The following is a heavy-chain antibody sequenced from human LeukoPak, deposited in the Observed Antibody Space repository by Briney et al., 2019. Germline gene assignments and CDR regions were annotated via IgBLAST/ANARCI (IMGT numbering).Heavy chain of an antibody. D-gene: IGHD2-2*01. J-gene: IGHJ3*02. CDR2: IYPDDSDI. V-gene: IGHV5-51*01. CDR3: ARTPYCSSTSCYAFDI. Sequence: GESLKISCKGSGYTFTSYWLGWVRQMPGKGLEWMGIIYPDDSDIRISPSFQGQVTISADKSISTAYLQWSNLKASDTAMYYCARTPYCSSTSCYAFDIWGQGTMVTVSS. CDR1: GYTFTSYW.